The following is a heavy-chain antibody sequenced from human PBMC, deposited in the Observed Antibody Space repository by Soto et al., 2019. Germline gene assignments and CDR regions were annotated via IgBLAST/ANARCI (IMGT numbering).Heavy chain of an antibody. V-gene: IGHV4-59*12. Sequence: SETLSLTCSVSGRSITSYYWSWVRQPPGKGLEWIGYIYDNGISSQNPSLKSRVTMSADTSQNQFSLKLTSVTGADTAVYYCARTYDSNGYANEFDSWGQGILVTVSS. D-gene: IGHD3-22*01. CDR1: GRSITSYY. CDR2: IYDNGIS. J-gene: IGHJ4*02. CDR3: ARTYDSNGYANEFDS.